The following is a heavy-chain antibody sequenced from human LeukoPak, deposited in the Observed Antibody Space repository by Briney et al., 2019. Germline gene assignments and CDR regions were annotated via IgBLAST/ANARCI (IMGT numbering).Heavy chain of an antibody. CDR3: ASYKIAVAGTQRFDY. CDR2: INHSGST. CDR1: GGSFSVYY. V-gene: IGHV4-34*01. Sequence: SETLSLTCAVYGGSFSVYYWSWSPHRPGEGGEWSGEINHSGSTKYNPSLKSRVPISVDTSKNQFSLKLSSVTAAATDVYYCASYKIAVAGTQRFDYWGQGTLVTVSS. J-gene: IGHJ4*02. D-gene: IGHD6-19*01.